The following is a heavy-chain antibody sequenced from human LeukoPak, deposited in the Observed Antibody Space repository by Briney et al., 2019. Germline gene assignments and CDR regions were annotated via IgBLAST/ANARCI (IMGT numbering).Heavy chain of an antibody. CDR1: GESFSSNY. CDR2: INHSGST. D-gene: IGHD1-26*01. Sequence: SETLSLTCAVSGESFSSNYFSWIRQPPGKGLEWIGEINHSGSTNYNPSLKSRVSISVDTSKNQFSLKLSSVTAADTAVYYCARGEVGADTTFKNWRQATLVTVSS. V-gene: IGHV4-34*01. CDR3: ARGEVGADTTFKN. J-gene: IGHJ4*01.